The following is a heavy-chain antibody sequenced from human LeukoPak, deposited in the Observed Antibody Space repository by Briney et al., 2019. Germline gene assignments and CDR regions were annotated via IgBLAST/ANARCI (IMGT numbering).Heavy chain of an antibody. CDR1: GFTFSSYA. CDR3: ARERNYYGSGSPLDY. J-gene: IGHJ4*02. V-gene: IGHV3-21*01. CDR2: ISISSSYI. Sequence: PGGSLRLSCAASGFTFSSYAMNWVRQAPGKGLEWVSSISISSSYIYYADSVKGRFTISRDNAKNSLYLQMNSLRAEDTAVYYCARERNYYGSGSPLDYWGQGTLVTVSS. D-gene: IGHD3-10*01.